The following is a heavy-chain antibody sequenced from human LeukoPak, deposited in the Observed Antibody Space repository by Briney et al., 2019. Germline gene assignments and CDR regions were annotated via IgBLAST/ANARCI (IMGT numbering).Heavy chain of an antibody. CDR3: ARTREPQGFDP. CDR1: GGSISSHY. CDR2: IYYSGST. J-gene: IGHJ5*02. V-gene: IGHV4-59*11. D-gene: IGHD1-26*01. Sequence: SETLSLTCTVSGGSISSHYWSWIRQPPGKGLEWIGYIYYSGSTNYNPSLKSRVTTSVDTSKNQFSLKLSSVTAADTAVYYCARTREPQGFDPWGQGALVTVSS.